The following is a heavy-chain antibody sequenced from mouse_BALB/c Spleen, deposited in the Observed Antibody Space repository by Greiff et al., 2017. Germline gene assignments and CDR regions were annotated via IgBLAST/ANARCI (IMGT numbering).Heavy chain of an antibody. CDR3: ARWGDYSSSYAMDY. CDR2: IAPGSGST. V-gene: IGHV1S41*01. CDR1: GYTFTSYW. Sequence: DLVKPGASVKLSCKASGYTFTSYWINWIKQRPGQGLEWIGRIAPGSGSTYYNEMFKGKATLTVDTSSSTAYIQLSSLSSEDSAVYFCARWGDYSSSYAMDYWGQGTSVTVSS. D-gene: IGHD1-1*01. J-gene: IGHJ4*01.